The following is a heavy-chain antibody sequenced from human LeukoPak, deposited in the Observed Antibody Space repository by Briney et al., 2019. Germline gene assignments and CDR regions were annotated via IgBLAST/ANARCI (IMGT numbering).Heavy chain of an antibody. J-gene: IGHJ1*01. D-gene: IGHD3/OR15-3a*01. CDR3: ARDRTDRLNFQH. Sequence: ASVKVSCKASGYTFTSYDINWVRQATGQGLEWMGWMNPNSGNAGYAQKFQGRVTMTRNTSISTAYMELSSLRSEDTAVYYCARDRTDRLNFQHWGQGTLVTVSS. CDR2: MNPNSGNA. V-gene: IGHV1-8*01. CDR1: GYTFTSYD.